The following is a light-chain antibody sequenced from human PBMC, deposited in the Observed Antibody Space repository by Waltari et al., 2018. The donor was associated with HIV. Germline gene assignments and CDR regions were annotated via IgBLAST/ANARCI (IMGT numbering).Light chain of an antibody. CDR1: RSDVRGYNY. Sequence: QSALTQPPSASGSLGQSVTISCTGTRSDVRGYNYVSWYQQYPGEAPKLIIYDVNKRPSGVPDRFSGSKSGNTASLTVSGLQGEDEAQYYCSAYAGSNNLVLFGGGTKLTVL. V-gene: IGLV2-8*01. CDR2: DVN. J-gene: IGLJ2*01. CDR3: SAYAGSNNLVL.